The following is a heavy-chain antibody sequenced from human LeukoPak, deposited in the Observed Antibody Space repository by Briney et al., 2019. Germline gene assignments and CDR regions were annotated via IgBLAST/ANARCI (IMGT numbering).Heavy chain of an antibody. D-gene: IGHD1-26*01. J-gene: IGHJ3*01. Sequence: SETLSLTCTVSGGSITTYYWTWIRQPAGKVLEWIGYTYNSGNTNYNPSLKSRVTISIDTSRNQVSLRLSSVTAADTAAYYCARQGSGGRSFDVWGQGTMVTVSS. CDR2: TYNSGNT. CDR3: ARQGSGGRSFDV. CDR1: GGSITTYY. V-gene: IGHV4-59*08.